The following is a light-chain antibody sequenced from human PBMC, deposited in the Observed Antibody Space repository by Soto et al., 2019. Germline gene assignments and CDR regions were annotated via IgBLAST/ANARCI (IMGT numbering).Light chain of an antibody. CDR2: CAS. J-gene: IGKJ5*01. CDR3: QQYGRAPIT. V-gene: IGKV3-20*01. Sequence: EIELTQSPCTLSLSPGERATLSCRASQGVNSRLAWYQHKPGQAPRLLISCASSRATGIPARFSGSGSATDFTLTISRLEPEDVAMYYCQQYGRAPITFGQGTRLEIK. CDR1: QGVNSR.